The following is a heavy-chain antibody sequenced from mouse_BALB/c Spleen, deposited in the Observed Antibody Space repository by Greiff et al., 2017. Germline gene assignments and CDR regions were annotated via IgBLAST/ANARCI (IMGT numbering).Heavy chain of an antibody. CDR2: ISSGGGST. J-gene: IGHJ3*01. V-gene: IGHV5-12-1*01. CDR3: ARHVPAWFAY. Sequence: EVKVVESGGGLVKPGGSLKLSCAASGFAFSSYDMSWVRQTPEKRLEWVAYISSGGGSTYYPDTVKGRFTISRDNAKNTLYLQMSSLKSEDTAMYYCARHVPAWFAYWGQGTLVTVSA. CDR1: GFAFSSYD.